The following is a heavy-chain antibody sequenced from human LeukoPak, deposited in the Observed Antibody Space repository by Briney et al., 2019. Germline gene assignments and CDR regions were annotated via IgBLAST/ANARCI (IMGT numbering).Heavy chain of an antibody. V-gene: IGHV4-34*01. D-gene: IGHD5-24*01. CDR2: INHSGST. CDR3: ARGRDGYNYDPEDVDY. J-gene: IGHJ4*02. CDR1: GVSFSGYY. Sequence: SETLSLTCAVYGVSFSGYYWSWIRQPPGKGLEWIGEINHSGSTNYNPSLKSRVTISVDTSKNQFSLKLSSVTAADTAVYYCARGRDGYNYDPEDVDYWGQGTLVTVSS.